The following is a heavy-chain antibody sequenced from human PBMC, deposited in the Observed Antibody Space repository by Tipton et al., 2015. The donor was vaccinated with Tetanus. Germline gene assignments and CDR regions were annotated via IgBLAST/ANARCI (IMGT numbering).Heavy chain of an antibody. J-gene: IGHJ4*02. CDR2: IYHSGST. Sequence: GLVKPSETLSLTCAVYGGSFSGYYWSWIRQPPGKGLEWIGEIYHSGSTNYNPSLKSRVTISVDKSKNQFSLKLSSVTAADTAVYYCARLWAWELLDYWGQGTLVTVSS. CDR3: ARLWAWELLDY. V-gene: IGHV4-34*01. CDR1: GGSFSGYY. D-gene: IGHD1-26*01.